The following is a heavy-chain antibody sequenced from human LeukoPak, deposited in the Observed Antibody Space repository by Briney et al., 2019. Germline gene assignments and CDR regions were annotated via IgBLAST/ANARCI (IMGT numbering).Heavy chain of an antibody. Sequence: GGSLRLSCVASGITFSNYAVSWVRQAPEKGLDWVSVISGSAHKIRYADSVKGRFTISRDNSENMVYLQMNNLRVEDTAVYYCAGRPTGYSSGYIHWGQGTLVTVSS. CDR1: GITFSNYA. J-gene: IGHJ4*02. V-gene: IGHV3-23*01. D-gene: IGHD5-18*01. CDR2: ISGSAHKI. CDR3: AGRPTGYSSGYIH.